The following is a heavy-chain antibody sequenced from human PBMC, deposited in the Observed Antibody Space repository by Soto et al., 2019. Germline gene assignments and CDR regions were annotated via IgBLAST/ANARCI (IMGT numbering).Heavy chain of an antibody. D-gene: IGHD5-18*01. Sequence: GGSLRLSCAASGFTLSNYWMTWVRQAPGKGLEWVANINYDGSEKNYVDSVKGRFTISRDNTRNSLALQMNTLRAEDTAVYYCAKDDGYSYGQTSDYWGQGTLVTVSS. J-gene: IGHJ4*02. CDR3: AKDDGYSYGQTSDY. CDR2: INYDGSEK. CDR1: GFTLSNYW. V-gene: IGHV3-7*05.